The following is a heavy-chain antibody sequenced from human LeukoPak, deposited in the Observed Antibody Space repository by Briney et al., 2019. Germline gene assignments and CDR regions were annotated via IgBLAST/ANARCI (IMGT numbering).Heavy chain of an antibody. CDR3: ARDVRLRPRLDV. D-gene: IGHD5-12*01. CDR1: GGSFSDDY. J-gene: IGHJ6*02. CDR2: INHSGTT. V-gene: IGHV4-34*01. Sequence: PSETLSLTCAVYGGSFSDDYWSWIRQPPGKGLEWIGEINHSGTTNYNPSLKSRVTISVDTSKNQFSLKLSSVIAADTAVYYCARDVRLRPRLDVWGQGTTATVSS.